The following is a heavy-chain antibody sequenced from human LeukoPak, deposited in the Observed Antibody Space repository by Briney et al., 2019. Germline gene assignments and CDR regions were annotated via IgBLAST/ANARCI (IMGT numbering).Heavy chain of an antibody. CDR3: ARGQVPAARGYNWFDP. V-gene: IGHV4-34*01. D-gene: IGHD2-2*01. J-gene: IGHJ5*02. Sequence: PSETLSLTCAVYGWSFNDYYWNWIRRPPGKGLEWVGEINARGDTNFSPSLKSRVTISVDTSKSQFSLTLTSMIAADTAVYYCARGQVPAARGYNWFDPWGQGTLVTVSS. CDR2: INARGDT. CDR1: GWSFNDYY.